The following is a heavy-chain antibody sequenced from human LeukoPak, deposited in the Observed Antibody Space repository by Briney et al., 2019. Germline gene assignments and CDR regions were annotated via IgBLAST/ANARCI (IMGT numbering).Heavy chain of an antibody. D-gene: IGHD3-3*01. Sequence: GGSLRLSCAASGFTFSSYGMHWVRQAPGKGLEWVAVISYDGSNKYYADSVKGRFTISRDNSKNTLYLQMNSLRAEDTAVCYCAKDLYTIFGVVMRGFDYWGQGTLVTVSS. V-gene: IGHV3-30*18. CDR2: ISYDGSNK. CDR3: AKDLYTIFGVVMRGFDY. J-gene: IGHJ4*02. CDR1: GFTFSSYG.